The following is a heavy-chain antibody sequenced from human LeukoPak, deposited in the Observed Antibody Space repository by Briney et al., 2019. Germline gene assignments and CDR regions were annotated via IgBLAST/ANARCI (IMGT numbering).Heavy chain of an antibody. CDR3: AKAASSSWPSYYYGMDV. CDR1: GFIFSSYS. Sequence: GGSLRLSCAASGFIFSSYSMSWVRQAPGKGLEWVSVITGSGGNTYYADSVEGRFTISKDNSKNTVYLQMSSLRVDDTAVYYCAKAASSSWPSYYYGMDVWSQGTTVTVSS. V-gene: IGHV3-23*01. CDR2: ITGSGGNT. D-gene: IGHD6-13*01. J-gene: IGHJ6*02.